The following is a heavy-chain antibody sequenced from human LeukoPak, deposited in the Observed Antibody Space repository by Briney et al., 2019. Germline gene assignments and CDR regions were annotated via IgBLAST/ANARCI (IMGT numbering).Heavy chain of an antibody. V-gene: IGHV3-48*01. D-gene: IGHD6-13*01. J-gene: IGHJ4*02. CDR3: AKSSGYSSSWYNAGTLYYFDY. CDR1: GFTFSSYS. Sequence: QPGGSLRLSCAASGFTFSSYSMNWVRQAPGKGLEWVSYISSSSSTIYYADSVKGRFTISRDNSKNTLYLQMNSLRAEDTAVYYCAKSSGYSSSWYNAGTLYYFDYWGQGTLVTVSS. CDR2: ISSSSSTI.